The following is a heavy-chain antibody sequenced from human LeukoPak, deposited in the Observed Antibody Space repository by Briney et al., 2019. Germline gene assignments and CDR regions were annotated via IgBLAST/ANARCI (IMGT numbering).Heavy chain of an antibody. Sequence: GGSLRLSCAASGFTFSDYYMSWVRQAPGKGLEWVANIKKDGSEKYYVDSVKGRFTISRDNAKTSLYLQMNSLRAEDTAVYYCARDLSGVTGYTYGRGIDYWGQGTLVTVSS. CDR3: ARDLSGVTGYTYGRGIDY. V-gene: IGHV3-7*01. CDR1: GFTFSDYY. D-gene: IGHD5-18*01. J-gene: IGHJ4*02. CDR2: IKKDGSEK.